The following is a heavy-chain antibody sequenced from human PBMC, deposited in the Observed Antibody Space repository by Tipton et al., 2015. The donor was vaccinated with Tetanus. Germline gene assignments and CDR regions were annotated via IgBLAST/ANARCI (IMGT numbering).Heavy chain of an antibody. J-gene: IGHJ3*02. V-gene: IGHV4-31*03. CDR3: ARDPSRSSSWSGDDAFDI. CDR1: GGSISSGGYY. CDR2: IYYSGTT. D-gene: IGHD6-13*01. Sequence: TLSLTCTVSGGSISSGGYYWAWIRQHPGKGLELIGYIYYSGTTYYTPSLKSRVTISLDTSKSQFSLKLSSVTAADTAVYYCARDPSRSSSWSGDDAFDIWGQGTMVTVSS.